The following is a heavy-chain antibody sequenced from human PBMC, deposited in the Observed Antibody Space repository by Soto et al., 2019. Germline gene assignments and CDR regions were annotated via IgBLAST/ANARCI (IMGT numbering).Heavy chain of an antibody. D-gene: IGHD3-22*01. V-gene: IGHV5-10-1*01. CDR1: GYSFSIYW. CDR2: IDPSDSHA. CDR3: ARHGDSSGYYTGMDV. Sequence: GESLKISCKGSGYSFSIYWISWVRQMPGKALEWMGKIDPSDSHANYSPSLQGHVTISADKSISTAYLQWSSLKASDTAMYYCARHGDSSGYYTGMDVWGQGTTVTVSS. J-gene: IGHJ6*02.